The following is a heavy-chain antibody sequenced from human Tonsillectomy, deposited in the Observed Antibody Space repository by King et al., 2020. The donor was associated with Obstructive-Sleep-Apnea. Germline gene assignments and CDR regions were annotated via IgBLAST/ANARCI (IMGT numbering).Heavy chain of an antibody. CDR3: AKDQGNWSGSFHY. CDR2: IRYDGSNK. CDR1: GFTFSSYG. Sequence: VQLVESGGGVVQPGRSLRLSCAASGFTFSSYGMHWVRQAPGKGLEWVACIRYDGSNKYYADSGKGRFTISRDNSKNTLFLQMNSLRAGDTAVYYCAKDQGNWSGSFHYWGQGTLVTVSS. V-gene: IGHV3-30*02. J-gene: IGHJ4*02. D-gene: IGHD3-3*01.